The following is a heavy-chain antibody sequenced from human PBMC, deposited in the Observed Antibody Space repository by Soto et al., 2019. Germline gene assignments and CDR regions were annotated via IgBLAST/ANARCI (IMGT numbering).Heavy chain of an antibody. CDR3: ASRSSYCRHTTYYEDYFDY. D-gene: IGHD2-2*01. CDR1: GGSISSRSFY. Sequence: QLQLQKSGPGLVKPSETLSLTCTVSGGSISSRSFYWGWIRQPPGMGLEWIGSIYYSGSTDYDPSLKSRLSISVDTSKNQFSLRLSSVTAADTAVYYCASRSSYCRHTTYYEDYFDYWGQGILVTVSS. V-gene: IGHV4-39*01. CDR2: IYYSGST. J-gene: IGHJ4*02.